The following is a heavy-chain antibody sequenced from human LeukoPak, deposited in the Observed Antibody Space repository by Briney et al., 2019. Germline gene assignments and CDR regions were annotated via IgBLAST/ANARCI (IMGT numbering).Heavy chain of an antibody. J-gene: IGHJ6*03. CDR1: GGSISSSNW. CDR2: IYHSGST. D-gene: IGHD6-19*01. V-gene: IGHV4-4*02. CDR3: ARASSGLYYYYYYMDV. Sequence: SETLSLTCAVSGGSISSSNWWSWVRQPPGKGLEWIGEIYHSGSTNYNPSLKSRVTISVDKSKNQFSLKLSSVTAADTAVYYCARASSGLYYYYYYMDVWGKGTTVTVSS.